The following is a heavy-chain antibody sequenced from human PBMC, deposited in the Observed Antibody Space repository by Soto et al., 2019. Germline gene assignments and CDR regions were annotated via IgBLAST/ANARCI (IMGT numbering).Heavy chain of an antibody. CDR3: ARDRWSSGWRPVDY. J-gene: IGHJ4*02. D-gene: IGHD6-19*01. CDR2: ISSSSSYI. V-gene: IGHV3-21*01. CDR1: GFTFSSYS. Sequence: EVQLVESGGGLVKPGGSLRLSCAASGFTFSSYSMNWVRQAPGKGLEWVSSISSSSSYIYYADSVKGRFTISRDNAKNYLYLQMNSLRAEDTAVYYCARDRWSSGWRPVDYWGQGTLVTVSS.